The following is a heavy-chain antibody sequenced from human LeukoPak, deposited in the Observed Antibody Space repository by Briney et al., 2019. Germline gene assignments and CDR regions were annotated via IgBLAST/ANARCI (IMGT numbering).Heavy chain of an antibody. J-gene: IGHJ5*02. D-gene: IGHD6-13*01. V-gene: IGHV4-34*01. CDR3: ARGQKYSSSWYSVKTWRWFDP. CDR1: GGSFSGYY. Sequence: SETLSLTCAVYGGSFSGYYWSWIRQPPGKGLEWIGEINHSGSTNYNPSLKSRVTISVDTSKNQFSLKLSSVTAADTAVYYCARGQKYSSSWYSVKTWRWFDPWGQGTLVTVSS. CDR2: INHSGST.